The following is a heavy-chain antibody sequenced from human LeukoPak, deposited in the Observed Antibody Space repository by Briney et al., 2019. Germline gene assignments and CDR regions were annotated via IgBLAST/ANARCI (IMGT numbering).Heavy chain of an antibody. D-gene: IGHD3-10*01. J-gene: IGHJ5*02. Sequence: PSETLSLTCTVSGASVSGSAYYWGWIRQPPGKGLEWIGSIYYSGSTYYNPSLKSRVTISVDTSKNQFSLKLSSVTAADTAVYYCARDTYGSGSYNWFDPWGQGTLVTVSS. CDR1: GASVSGSAYY. V-gene: IGHV4-39*07. CDR3: ARDTYGSGSYNWFDP. CDR2: IYYSGST.